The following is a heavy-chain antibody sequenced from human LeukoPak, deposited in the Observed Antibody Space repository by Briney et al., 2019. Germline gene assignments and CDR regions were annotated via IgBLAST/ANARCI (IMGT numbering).Heavy chain of an antibody. CDR2: ISSSSSYI. J-gene: IGHJ3*02. Sequence: GGSLRLSCAASGFTFSSYSMNWVRQAPGKGLEWVSSISSSSSYIYYADSVKGRFTISRDNAKNSLYLQMNSLRAEDTAVYYCAREKPSITGTIRGAFDIWGQGTMVTVSS. CDR1: GFTFSSYS. CDR3: AREKPSITGTIRGAFDI. V-gene: IGHV3-21*01. D-gene: IGHD1-20*01.